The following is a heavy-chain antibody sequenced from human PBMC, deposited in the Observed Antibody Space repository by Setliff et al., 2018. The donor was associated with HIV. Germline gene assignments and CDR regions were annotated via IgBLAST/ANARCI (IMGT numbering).Heavy chain of an antibody. J-gene: IGHJ5*02. Sequence: SETLSLTCSVSGGSISNFYWSWIRQPPGKGLEWVGHIYSTGDTNYNPSLKSRVTLSADTSKNQLSLSLTSVTASDSALYYCARYPSKVDWFDPWGQGALVTVSS. CDR1: GGSISNFY. V-gene: IGHV4-4*09. CDR3: ARYPSKVDWFDP. CDR2: IYSTGDT.